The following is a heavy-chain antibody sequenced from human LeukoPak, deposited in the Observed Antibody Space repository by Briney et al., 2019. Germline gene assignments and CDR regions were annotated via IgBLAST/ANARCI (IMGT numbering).Heavy chain of an antibody. CDR1: GFTFSNYW. CDR2: INVDGSVK. Sequence: GGSLRLSCAASGFTFSNYWMHWVRQVPGKGLVWVSRINVDGSVKSYADSVKGRFTISRDNAKNSLYLQMNSLRAEDTAVYYCARERETATIYFDYWGQGTLVTVSS. V-gene: IGHV3-74*01. J-gene: IGHJ4*02. CDR3: ARERETATIYFDY. D-gene: IGHD5-12*01.